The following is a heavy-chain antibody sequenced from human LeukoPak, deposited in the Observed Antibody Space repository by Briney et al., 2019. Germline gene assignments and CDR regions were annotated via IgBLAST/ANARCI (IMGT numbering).Heavy chain of an antibody. D-gene: IGHD1-26*01. CDR3: ARDGRGHYYYYYGMDV. V-gene: IGHV3-33*08. J-gene: IGHJ6*02. Sequence: GGSLRLSCAASGFTVSSNYMSWVRQAPGKGLEWVAVLWYDGSNKHYRDSVKGRFIISRDTSKNTLYLQMNSLRAEDTAVYYCARDGRGHYYYYYGMDVWGQGTTVTVSS. CDR1: GFTVSSNY. CDR2: LWYDGSNK.